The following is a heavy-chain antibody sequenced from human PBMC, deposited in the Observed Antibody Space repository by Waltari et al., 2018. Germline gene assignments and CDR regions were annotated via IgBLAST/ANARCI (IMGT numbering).Heavy chain of an antibody. CDR3: ARGAFWSGYRSFQH. J-gene: IGHJ1*01. CDR2: IYYSGST. D-gene: IGHD3-3*01. CDR1: GGPISSYY. Sequence: QVQLQESGPGLVKPSETLSLTCTVSGGPISSYYWSWIRQPPGKGLEWIGYIYYSGSTNYNPSLKSRVTISVDTSKNQFSLKLSSVTAADTAVYYCARGAFWSGYRSFQHWGQGTLVTVSS. V-gene: IGHV4-59*01.